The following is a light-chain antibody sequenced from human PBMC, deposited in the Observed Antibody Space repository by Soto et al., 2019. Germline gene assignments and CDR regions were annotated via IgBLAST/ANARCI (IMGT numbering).Light chain of an antibody. V-gene: IGKV3-20*01. CDR1: QSFSSSY. CDR3: QHYGSALFT. Sequence: EIVLTQSPGTLSLSPGERATLSCRASQSFSSSYLAWDQQKPGQAPRLLIYGASSRATGIPDRFSGSGSGTDFTLTISSLEPEDFAGYYWQHYGSALFTFGPGTKVDVK. J-gene: IGKJ3*01. CDR2: GAS.